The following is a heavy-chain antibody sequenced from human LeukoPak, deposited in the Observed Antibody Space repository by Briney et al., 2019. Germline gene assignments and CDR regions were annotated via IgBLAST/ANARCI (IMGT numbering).Heavy chain of an antibody. CDR1: GFTFSNYG. D-gene: IGHD1-1*01. CDR3: ARDRTGNFDY. V-gene: IGHV3-33*01. Sequence: GRSLRLSCAASGFTFSNYGMHWVRQAPGKGLEWVAVIWYDGSNKYYGDSVQGRFTISRDNSKNTLYLQMNSLRAEDTAVYYCARDRTGNFDYWGQGTLVTVSS. CDR2: IWYDGSNK. J-gene: IGHJ4*02.